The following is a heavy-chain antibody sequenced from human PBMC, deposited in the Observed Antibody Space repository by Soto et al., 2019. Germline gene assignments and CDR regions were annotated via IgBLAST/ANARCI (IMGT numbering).Heavy chain of an antibody. D-gene: IGHD3-3*01. CDR3: AKGSNDFWSGYYRAQDWFDP. CDR2: ISYDGSNK. J-gene: IGHJ5*02. CDR1: GFTFSSYG. Sequence: GGSLRLSCAASGFTFSSYGMHWVRQAPGKGLEWVAVISYDGSNKYYADSVEGRFTISRDNSKNTLYLQMNSLRAEDTAVYYCAKGSNDFWSGYYRAQDWFDPWGQGTLVTVSS. V-gene: IGHV3-30*18.